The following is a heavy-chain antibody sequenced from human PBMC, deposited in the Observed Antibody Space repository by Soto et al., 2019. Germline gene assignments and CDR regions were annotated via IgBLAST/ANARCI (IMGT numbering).Heavy chain of an antibody. D-gene: IGHD3-10*01. V-gene: IGHV4-31*03. CDR3: ASGSGSYYSWFDP. J-gene: IGHJ5*02. CDR1: GGSISSGGYY. Sequence: QVQLQESGPGLVKPSQTLSLTCTVSGGSISSGGYYWSWIRQHPGKGLEGIGYIYYSRSTYCNPSLKRRVTISVDTSKTQFSLKLSSVTAADTAVYYCASGSGSYYSWFDPWGQGTLVTVSS. CDR2: IYYSRST.